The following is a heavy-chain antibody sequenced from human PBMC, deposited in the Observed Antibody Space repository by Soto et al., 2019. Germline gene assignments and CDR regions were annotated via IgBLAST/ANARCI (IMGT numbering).Heavy chain of an antibody. CDR3: ARTDTGGRKYWYFDL. D-gene: IGHD2-8*02. V-gene: IGHV4-61*01. CDR1: GGSVNSGSYY. CDR2: IYYSGST. J-gene: IGHJ2*01. Sequence: QVQLQESGPGLVKPSETLSLTCTVSGGSVNSGSYYWNWIRQPPGKGLEWIGYIYYSGSTNYNPSLESRVTISVDTSKNQFSLRLTSVTAADTAVYYCARTDTGGRKYWYFDLWGRGTLVTVSS.